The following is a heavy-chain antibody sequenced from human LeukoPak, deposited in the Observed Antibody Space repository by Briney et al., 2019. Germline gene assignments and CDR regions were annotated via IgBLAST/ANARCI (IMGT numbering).Heavy chain of an antibody. CDR3: AKDLGSGWYSNDY. V-gene: IGHV3-23*01. CDR1: GFTFSSYA. D-gene: IGHD6-19*01. Sequence: GGSLRLSCAASGFTFSSYAMSWVRQAPGKGLEWVSAISGSGGSTYYADSVKGRFTISRDNAKNSLYLQMNSLRAEDTAVYYCAKDLGSGWYSNDYWGQGALVTVSS. CDR2: ISGSGGST. J-gene: IGHJ4*02.